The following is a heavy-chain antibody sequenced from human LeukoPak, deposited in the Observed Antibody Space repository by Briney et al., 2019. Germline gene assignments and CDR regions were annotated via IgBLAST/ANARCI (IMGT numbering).Heavy chain of an antibody. V-gene: IGHV4-39*07. Sequence: SETLSLTCTVSGGSISSSSYYWGWIRQPPGKGLEWIGSIYYSGSTYYNPSLKSRVTISVDTSKNQFSLKLSSVTAADTAVYYCARVSAGGSYGWFDPWGQGTLVTVSS. CDR3: ARVSAGGSYGWFDP. J-gene: IGHJ5*02. CDR1: GGSISSSSYY. CDR2: IYYSGST. D-gene: IGHD1-26*01.